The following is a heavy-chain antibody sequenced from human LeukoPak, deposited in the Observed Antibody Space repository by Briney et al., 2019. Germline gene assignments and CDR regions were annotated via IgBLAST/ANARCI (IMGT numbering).Heavy chain of an antibody. V-gene: IGHV3-7*01. CDR1: GFTFSDHS. D-gene: IGHD3-10*01. CDR3: ARGSVVDESGSYYRWFDL. J-gene: IGHJ5*01. CDR2: IERDGSEK. Sequence: GGSLRLSCVASGFTFSDHSMMWVRQAPGKGLEWVANIERDGSEKNYVDSVRGRFTVSRDNRENSLYLHLNSLGVEDTAVYYCARGSVVDESGSYYRWFDLWGQGSLVTVSS.